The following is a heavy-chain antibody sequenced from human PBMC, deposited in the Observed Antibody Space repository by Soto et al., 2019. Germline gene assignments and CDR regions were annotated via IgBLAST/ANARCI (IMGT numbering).Heavy chain of an antibody. CDR1: GYNFTRFG. V-gene: IGHV1-18*01. CDR3: ARLDIVGPAMLYGMDG. J-gene: IGHJ6*02. CDR2: ISAHNGDT. D-gene: IGHD1-26*01. Sequence: ASVKVSCKASGYNFTRFGISWVRQAPGQGLEWMGWISAHNGDTNYVQKFQGRVTMTTDTSTRTTYMELRSLRYDDTAVYYCARLDIVGPAMLYGMDGWGQGTTVTVSS.